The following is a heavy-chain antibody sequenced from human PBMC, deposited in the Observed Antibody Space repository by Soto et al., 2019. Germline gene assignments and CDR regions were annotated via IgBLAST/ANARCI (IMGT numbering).Heavy chain of an antibody. Sequence: QVQLVQSGAEVKKPGSSVKVSCKASGGTFSSYAISWVRQAPGQGLEWMGGIIPISGTANYAQKFQSNARFTADVSPPTAYLEPSRLPSEVTAPHYRARAQGISTRLKIHCSHCYGTDLWCSGTRLTVS. CDR3: ARAQGISTRLKIHCSHCYGTDL. V-gene: IGHV1-69*01. D-gene: IGHD2-2*01. CDR1: GGTFSSYA. CDR2: IIPISGTA. J-gene: IGHJ6*02.